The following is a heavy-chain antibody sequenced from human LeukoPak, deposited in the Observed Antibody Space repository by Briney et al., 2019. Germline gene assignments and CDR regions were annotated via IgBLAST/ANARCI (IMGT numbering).Heavy chain of an antibody. D-gene: IGHD1-14*01. CDR1: GFTFSSYW. J-gene: IGHJ4*02. CDR3: TRDDRRNSPDY. CDR2: INQDGSVK. V-gene: IGHV3-7*01. Sequence: GGSLRLSCAASGFTFSSYWMTWVRQAPGKGLEWVANINQDGSVKFFVDSVKGRFSIYRDNAKNSVFLQMDSLRVEDTAVYYCTRDDRRNSPDYWGQGTLVTVSS.